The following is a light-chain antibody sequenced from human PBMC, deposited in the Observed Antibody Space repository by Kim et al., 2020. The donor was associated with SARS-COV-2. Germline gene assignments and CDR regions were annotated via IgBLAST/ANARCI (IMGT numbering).Light chain of an antibody. Sequence: QSALTQPASVSGSPGQSITISCTGTSSDVGGYNYVSWYQQHPGKAPKLMIYDVSNRPSGVSNRFSGSKSGNTASLTISGLQAEDEADYYCSSYTSSSILERVFGGGTQLTVL. CDR3: SSYTSSSILERV. CDR2: DVS. CDR1: SSDVGGYNY. V-gene: IGLV2-14*03. J-gene: IGLJ2*01.